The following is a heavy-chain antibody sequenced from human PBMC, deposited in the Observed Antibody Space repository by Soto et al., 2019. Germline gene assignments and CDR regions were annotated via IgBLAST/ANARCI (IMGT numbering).Heavy chain of an antibody. Sequence: QVQLQVSGPGLGKPSQTLSLTCTVSGGSISSGGYYWSWIRQHPGKGLEWIGYIYYSGSTYYNPSLKSRVTISVDTSKNQFSLKLSSVTAADTAVYYCARELRFGEDYYGMDVWGQGTTVTVSS. CDR1: GGSISSGGYY. CDR2: IYYSGST. J-gene: IGHJ6*02. V-gene: IGHV4-31*03. D-gene: IGHD3-10*01. CDR3: ARELRFGEDYYGMDV.